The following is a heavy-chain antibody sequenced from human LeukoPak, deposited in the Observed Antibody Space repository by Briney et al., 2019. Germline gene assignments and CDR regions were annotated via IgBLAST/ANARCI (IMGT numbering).Heavy chain of an antibody. J-gene: IGHJ3*02. V-gene: IGHV4-34*01. CDR2: INHSGST. D-gene: IGHD3-3*01. CDR3: ARVVSSNQIGYYDFWSGYLSGAFDI. Sequence: SETLSLTCAVYGGSFSGYSWSWIRQPPGKGLEWIGEINHSGSTNYNPSLKSRVTISIDTSKNQFSLKLSSVAAADTAVYYCARVVSSNQIGYYDFWSGYLSGAFDIWGQGTMVTVSS. CDR1: GGSFSGYS.